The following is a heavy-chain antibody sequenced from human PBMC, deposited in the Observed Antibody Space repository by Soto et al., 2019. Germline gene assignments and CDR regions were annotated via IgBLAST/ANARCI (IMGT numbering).Heavy chain of an antibody. CDR1: GFSFSFYN. CDR3: ARANMIRGVIIANGFDY. J-gene: IGHJ4*02. Sequence: DVQLVESGGGLVKPGGSLRLSCAASGFSFSFYNICWVRQAPGKGLEWVSSISSSSSYIFYADSVKGRFTIIRDNAKKSLHLQMNSLRVEDTAVYYCARANMIRGVIIANGFDYWGQGTLVTVSS. V-gene: IGHV3-21*01. D-gene: IGHD3-10*01. CDR2: ISSSSSYI.